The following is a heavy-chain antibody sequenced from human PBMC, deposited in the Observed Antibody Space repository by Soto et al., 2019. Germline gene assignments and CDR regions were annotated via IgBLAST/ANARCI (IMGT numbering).Heavy chain of an antibody. Sequence: QVQLVESGGGVVQPGRSLRLSCAASGFTFSSYGMHWVRQAPGKGLEWVAVIWYDGSNKYYADSVKGRFTISRDNSTTTLYLQMNSLRDEDTAVYYCARAGSDSRKRAEYLQHWGQGTLVTVSS. V-gene: IGHV3-33*01. CDR2: IWYDGSNK. CDR3: ARAGSDSRKRAEYLQH. D-gene: IGHD3-22*01. CDR1: GFTFSSYG. J-gene: IGHJ1*01.